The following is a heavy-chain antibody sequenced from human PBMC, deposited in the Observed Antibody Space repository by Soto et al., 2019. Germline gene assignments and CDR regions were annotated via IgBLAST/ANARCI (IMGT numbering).Heavy chain of an antibody. V-gene: IGHV1-69*02. J-gene: IGHJ6*02. CDR3: AGEGAAGNAGGMDV. CDR2: IIPILGIA. Sequence: QVQLVQSGAEVKKPGSSVKVSCKASGGTFSSYTISWVRQAPGQGLEWMGRIIPILGIANYAQKFQGRVTITADKATSTAYLELSSLRSEDTAVYYCAGEGAAGNAGGMDVWGQGTTVTVSS. D-gene: IGHD6-13*01. CDR1: GGTFSSYT.